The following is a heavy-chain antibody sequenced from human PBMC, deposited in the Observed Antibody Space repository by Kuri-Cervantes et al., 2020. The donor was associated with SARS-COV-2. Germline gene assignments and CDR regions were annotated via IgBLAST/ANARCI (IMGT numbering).Heavy chain of an antibody. Sequence: ASVKVSCKVSGYTLTELSMHWVRQAPGKGLEWMGGFDPEDGETIYAQKFQGRVTMTEDTSTDTAYMELSSLRSEDTAVYYCARMGWRLNYYDSSGYSPAPDAFDIWGQGTMVTVSS. D-gene: IGHD3-22*01. CDR1: GYTLTELS. V-gene: IGHV1-24*01. J-gene: IGHJ3*02. CDR3: ARMGWRLNYYDSSGYSPAPDAFDI. CDR2: FDPEDGET.